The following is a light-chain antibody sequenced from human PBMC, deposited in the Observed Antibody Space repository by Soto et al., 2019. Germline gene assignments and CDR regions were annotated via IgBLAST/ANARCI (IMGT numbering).Light chain of an antibody. CDR3: QQYCCSHPIT. CDR2: AAS. J-gene: IGKJ5*01. V-gene: IGKV3-20*01. CDR1: QSVFNNY. Sequence: EIALAHSPGTLSLCPWERATISCRASQSVFNNYLAWYQQKPVQAPRLLIYAASSRATDIPDRVSGIGSGTHFTLTISRLEPEDSAVYYCQQYCCSHPITSGQGTRLEIK.